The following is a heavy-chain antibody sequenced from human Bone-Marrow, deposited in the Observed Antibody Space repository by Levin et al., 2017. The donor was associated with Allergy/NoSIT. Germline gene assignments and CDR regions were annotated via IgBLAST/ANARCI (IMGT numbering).Heavy chain of an antibody. Sequence: GASVKVSCKASGYTFTGYYMHWVRQAPGQGLEWVGWINPNSGGTNFAQKFQGIVTMTRDTSISTAYMELTRLRYDDTAVYYCARVRGDYGGNSGDFDYWGQGTLVTVSS. CDR1: GYTFTGYY. J-gene: IGHJ4*02. D-gene: IGHD4-23*01. CDR2: INPNSGGT. CDR3: ARVRGDYGGNSGDFDY. V-gene: IGHV1-2*02.